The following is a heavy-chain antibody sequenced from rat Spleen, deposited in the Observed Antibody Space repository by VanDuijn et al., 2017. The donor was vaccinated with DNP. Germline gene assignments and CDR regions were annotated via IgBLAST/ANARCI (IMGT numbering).Heavy chain of an antibody. CDR2: MWTGGST. V-gene: IGHV2-30*01. Sequence: QVQLKESGPGLVQPSQTLSLTCTVAGFSLTIYSVHWVRQPSGKGLEWMGVMWTGGSTEYNSALKSRLSITRDTSNSQVFLKMNSLQTEDTATYYCARSYSGYKAYFDFWGQGVVVTVSS. CDR3: ARSYSGYKAYFDF. CDR1: GFSLTIYS. J-gene: IGHJ2*01. D-gene: IGHD1-9*01.